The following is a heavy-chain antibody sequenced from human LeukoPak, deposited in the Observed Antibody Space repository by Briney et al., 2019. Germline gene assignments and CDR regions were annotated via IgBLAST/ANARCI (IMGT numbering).Heavy chain of an antibody. D-gene: IGHD3-3*01. J-gene: IGHJ3*02. CDR2: VNQDGSER. CDR1: GFSLSTYW. CDR3: TRGPSSNRFAI. Sequence: PGGSLRLSCAVSGFSLSTYWMTWVRQAPGKGLEWVASVNQDGSERYYVDSVKGRSTISRDNAKNSLYLQMNSLRAEDTAVYYCTRGPSSNRFAIWGQGTMVTVSS. V-gene: IGHV3-7*03.